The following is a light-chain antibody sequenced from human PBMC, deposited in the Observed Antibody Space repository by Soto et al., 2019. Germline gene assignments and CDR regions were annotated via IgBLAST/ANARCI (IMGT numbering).Light chain of an antibody. V-gene: IGKV3-11*01. Sequence: EIVLTQTPATLSLSPGERDTLSCRASQSVATYVAWYQQKPGQAPRLLIYDAFNRATGTPARFSGSGSGTDFTLTISSLEPADSAVYYCQQRIKWPITFGQGTRLEIQ. CDR3: QQRIKWPIT. CDR1: QSVATY. J-gene: IGKJ5*01. CDR2: DAF.